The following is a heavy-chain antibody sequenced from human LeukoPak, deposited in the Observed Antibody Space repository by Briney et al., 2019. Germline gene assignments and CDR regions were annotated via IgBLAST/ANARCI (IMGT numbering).Heavy chain of an antibody. Sequence: GGSLRLSCAASGFTFSSYAMSWVRQAPGKGLEWVSAISRSGGSTYYADSVKGRFTISRDNSKNTLYLQMNSLRAEDTAVYYCAKDPPPRAQQLVSPGDYWGQGTLVTVSS. J-gene: IGHJ4*02. CDR2: ISRSGGST. D-gene: IGHD6-13*01. CDR3: AKDPPPRAQQLVSPGDY. CDR1: GFTFSSYA. V-gene: IGHV3-23*01.